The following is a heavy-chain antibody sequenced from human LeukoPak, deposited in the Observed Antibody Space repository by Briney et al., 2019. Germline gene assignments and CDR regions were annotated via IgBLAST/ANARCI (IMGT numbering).Heavy chain of an antibody. D-gene: IGHD3-22*01. CDR1: GDSISSACY. CDR2: IYHGGST. CDR3: ARGGWLPPDY. J-gene: IGHJ4*02. V-gene: IGHV4-38-2*01. Sequence: PSETLSLTCAVSGDSISSACYWGWVRQPPGKGLEWIGSIYHGGSTNYSPSLKSRVTISIDASTNQFFLRLTSVTAADTAVYYCARGGWLPPDYWGQGTLVTVSS.